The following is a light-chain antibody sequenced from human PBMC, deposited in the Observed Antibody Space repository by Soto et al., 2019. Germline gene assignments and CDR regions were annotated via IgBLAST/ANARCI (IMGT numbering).Light chain of an antibody. Sequence: QSALTQPASVSGSPGQSITISCTGSSSDVGGNKYVSWYQQYPGKAPKLMICDVSNRPSGVSNRFSGSKSGNTASLTISGLQAEDEADYYCSAFTGITYVFGTGTKVTVL. CDR2: DVS. J-gene: IGLJ1*01. V-gene: IGLV2-14*01. CDR3: SAFTGITYV. CDR1: SSDVGGNKY.